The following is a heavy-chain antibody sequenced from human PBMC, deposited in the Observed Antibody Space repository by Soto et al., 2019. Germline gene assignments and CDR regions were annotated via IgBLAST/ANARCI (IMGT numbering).Heavy chain of an antibody. D-gene: IGHD3-22*01. Sequence: QVQLVQSGAEVKKPGASVKVSCKASGYTFGNHYMHWVRQAPGQGLEWMGIFNPSGDHTNYAQKCQGRVTMTSDTSRSTGYMELSSLRSDDTAVYYCAREGSYYCDSRLDLWGKGTLVTVSS. CDR1: GYTFGNHY. CDR2: FNPSGDHT. J-gene: IGHJ4*02. V-gene: IGHV1-46*01. CDR3: AREGSYYCDSRLDL.